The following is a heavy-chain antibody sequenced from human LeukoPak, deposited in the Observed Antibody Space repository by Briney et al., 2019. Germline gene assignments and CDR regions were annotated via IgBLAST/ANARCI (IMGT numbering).Heavy chain of an antibody. J-gene: IGHJ4*02. CDR3: AKPMTAVTTLWFVDY. V-gene: IGHV3-23*01. Sequence: PGGSLRLSCAASGFTFSSYVMSWVRQAPGKGLEWASAISGSGGSTYYADSVKGRFTISRDNSKNTLYLQMNSLRAEDTAVYYCAKPMTAVTTLWFVDYWGQGTLVTVSS. CDR1: GFTFSSYV. CDR2: ISGSGGST. D-gene: IGHD4-11*01.